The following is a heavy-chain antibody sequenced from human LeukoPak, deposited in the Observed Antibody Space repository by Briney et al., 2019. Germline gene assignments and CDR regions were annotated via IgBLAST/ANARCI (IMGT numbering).Heavy chain of an antibody. CDR2: IFSNDEK. Sequence: ESGPVLLKPTETLTLTCTVSGFSLRKARMGVRWIRQPPGKALEWLSHIFSNDEKSYSTSLKSRLTISKDTSKSQVVLTMTNMDPVDTATYYCARIQRYYDSSGYFRFDYWGQGTLVTVSS. V-gene: IGHV2-26*01. CDR3: ARIQRYYDSSGYFRFDY. D-gene: IGHD3-22*01. CDR1: GFSLRKARMG. J-gene: IGHJ4*02.